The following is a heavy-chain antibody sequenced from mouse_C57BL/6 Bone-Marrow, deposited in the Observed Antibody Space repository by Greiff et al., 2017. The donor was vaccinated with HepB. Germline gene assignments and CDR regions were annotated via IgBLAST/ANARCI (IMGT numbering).Heavy chain of an antibody. Sequence: QVQLQQSGAELVKPGASVKISCKASGYAFSSYWMNWVKQRPGKGLEWIGQIYPGDGDTNYNGKFKGKATLTADTSSSAAYMQLSSLTSEDSAVYFFARDHPYYYGSSPFSDWGQGTLVTVAA. CDR2: IYPGDGDT. V-gene: IGHV1-80*01. J-gene: IGHJ3*01. CDR1: GYAFSSYW. D-gene: IGHD1-1*01. CDR3: ARDHPYYYGSSPFSD.